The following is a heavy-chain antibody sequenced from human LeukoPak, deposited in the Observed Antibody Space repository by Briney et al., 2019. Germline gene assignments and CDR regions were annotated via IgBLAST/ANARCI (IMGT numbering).Heavy chain of an antibody. D-gene: IGHD6-13*01. J-gene: IGHJ4*02. Sequence: PSETLSLTCAVYGGSFSGYYWSWIRQPPGKGLRWVAGISASGGSTHYADSVKGRFTISRDNSQNSLYLQMNSLRAEDTAVYYCAKGGSSSWYFFDDWGQGTLVTVSS. CDR3: AKGGSSSWYFFDD. CDR2: ISASGGST. V-gene: IGHV3-23*01. CDR1: GGSFSGYY.